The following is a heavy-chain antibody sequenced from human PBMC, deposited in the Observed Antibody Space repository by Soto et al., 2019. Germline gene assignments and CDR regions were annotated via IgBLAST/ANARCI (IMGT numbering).Heavy chain of an antibody. V-gene: IGHV3-11*06. J-gene: IGHJ5*02. D-gene: IGHD6-6*01. Sequence: PGGSLRLSCAASGFTFSDYYMSWIRQAPGKGLEWVSYISSSSSYTNYADSVKGRFTISRDNAKNSLYLQMNSLRAEDTAVYYCAREAGSIAAWFDPWGQGTLVTVSS. CDR2: ISSSSSYT. CDR3: AREAGSIAAWFDP. CDR1: GFTFSDYY.